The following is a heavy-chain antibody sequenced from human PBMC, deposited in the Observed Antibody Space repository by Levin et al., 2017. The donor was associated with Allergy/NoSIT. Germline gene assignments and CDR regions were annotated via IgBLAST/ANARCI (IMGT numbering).Heavy chain of an antibody. J-gene: IGHJ6*02. CDR2: IYPGDSDT. CDR3: ARHRLAAVYYYYGMDV. V-gene: IGHV5-51*01. D-gene: IGHD6-13*01. CDR1: GYSFTSYW. Sequence: GESLKISCQGSGYSFTSYWIGWVRQMPGKGLEWMGIIYPGDSDTRYSPSFQGQVTISADKSISTAYLQWSSLKASDTAMYYCARHRLAAVYYYYGMDVWGQGTTVTVSS.